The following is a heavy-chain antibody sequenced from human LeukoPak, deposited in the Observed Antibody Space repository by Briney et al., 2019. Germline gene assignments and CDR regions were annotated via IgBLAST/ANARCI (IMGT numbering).Heavy chain of an antibody. CDR3: ARLYVGGYSRSTNDNGFDP. J-gene: IGHJ5*02. CDR1: GGSFSGYY. V-gene: IGHV4-34*01. Sequence: SETLSLTCAVYGGSFSGYYWSWIRQPPGKGLEWIGEINHRGSTHYNPSIKSRVTISVDTSKNQFSLNLTSVTAADTAVYYWARLYVGGYSRSTNDNGFDPWGQGTLVTVSS. D-gene: IGHD6-13*01. CDR2: INHRGST.